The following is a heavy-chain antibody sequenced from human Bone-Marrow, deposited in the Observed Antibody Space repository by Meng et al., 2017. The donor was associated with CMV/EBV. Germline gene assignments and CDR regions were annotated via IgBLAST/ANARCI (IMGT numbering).Heavy chain of an antibody. CDR1: GGSISSSSYY. J-gene: IGHJ5*02. Sequence: SETLSLTCTVSGGSISSSSYYWGWIRQPPGKGLEWIGSIYYSGSTYYNPSLKSRVTISVDTSKNQFSLKLSSVTAADTAVYYCARDVLGYCSSTSCLGGWFDPWGQGTLVTVSS. CDR3: ARDVLGYCSSTSCLGGWFDP. CDR2: IYYSGST. V-gene: IGHV4-39*07. D-gene: IGHD2-2*01.